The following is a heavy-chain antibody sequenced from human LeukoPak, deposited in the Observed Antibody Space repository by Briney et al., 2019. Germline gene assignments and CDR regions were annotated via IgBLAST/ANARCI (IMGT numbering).Heavy chain of an antibody. CDR2: MNPNSGNT. CDR3: ASHARQAGVYYFDY. CDR1: GYTFTSYD. J-gene: IGHJ4*02. D-gene: IGHD6-19*01. Sequence: GASVKVSCKASGYTFTSYDINWVRQATGQGLEWMGWMNPNSGNTGYAQKFQGRVTMTRNTSISTAYMELSSLRSEDTAVYYCASHARQAGVYYFDYWGQGTLVTVSS. V-gene: IGHV1-8*02.